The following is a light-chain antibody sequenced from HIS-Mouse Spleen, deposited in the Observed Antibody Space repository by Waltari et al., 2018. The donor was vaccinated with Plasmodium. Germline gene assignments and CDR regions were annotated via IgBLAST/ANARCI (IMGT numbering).Light chain of an antibody. Sequence: QSALTQPASVSASPGQSITLSCPRTSSDVGSYNLVSWYQQHPGKAPKLMIYEGSKRPSGVSNRFSGSKSGNTASLTISGLQAEDEADYYCCSYAGSSTFVVFGGGTKLTVL. CDR1: SSDVGSYNL. V-gene: IGLV2-23*03. CDR3: CSYAGSSTFVV. CDR2: EGS. J-gene: IGLJ2*01.